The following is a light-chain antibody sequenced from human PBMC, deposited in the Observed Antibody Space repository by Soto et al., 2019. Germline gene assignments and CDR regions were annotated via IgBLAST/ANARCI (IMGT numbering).Light chain of an antibody. CDR3: QHSYSSPPWT. CDR2: RAS. J-gene: IGKJ1*01. V-gene: IGKV1-39*01. CDR1: QTISTF. Sequence: DIQMTQSPASLSASVGDRVTISCRASQTISTFLNWYQQKPGTAPRLLIYRASSVQSGVPPRFSCSGSGRDFTLTISSLRPEDIATYFCQHSYSSPPWTFGQGTKVEV.